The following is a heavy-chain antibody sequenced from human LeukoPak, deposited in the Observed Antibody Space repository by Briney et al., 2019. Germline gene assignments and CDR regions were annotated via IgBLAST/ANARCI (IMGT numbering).Heavy chain of an antibody. CDR3: ARSPYSSNWYT. V-gene: IGHV4-59*01. D-gene: IGHD6-13*01. CDR2: IYYSGST. Sequence: SETLSLTCTVSGGSISSYYWSWIRQPPGKGLEWIGYIYYSGSTNYNPSLKSRVTISVDTSKNQFSLKLSSVTAADTAVYYCARSPYSSNWYTWGQGTLVTVSS. CDR1: GGSISSYY. J-gene: IGHJ5*02.